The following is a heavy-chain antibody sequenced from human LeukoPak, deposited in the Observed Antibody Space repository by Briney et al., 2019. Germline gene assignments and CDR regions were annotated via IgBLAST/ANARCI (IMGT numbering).Heavy chain of an antibody. CDR1: GFPFSIYG. Sequence: GGSLRLSCAGSGFPFSIYGMNWVRQAPGKGLEWVSGISPGGGPTYYADSVKGRFTISRDNAKNSLYLQMNSLRAEDTAVYYCARASSGSYHLDYWGQGTLVTASS. CDR3: ARASSGSYHLDY. CDR2: ISPGGGPT. J-gene: IGHJ4*02. V-gene: IGHV3-21*01. D-gene: IGHD1-26*01.